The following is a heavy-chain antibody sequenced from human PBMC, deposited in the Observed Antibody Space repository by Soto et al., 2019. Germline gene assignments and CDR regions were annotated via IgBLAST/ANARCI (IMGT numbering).Heavy chain of an antibody. CDR2: INSDGSST. Sequence: GGSLRLSCAASGFTFSSYWMHWVRQAPGKGLVWVSRINSDGSSTSYGDSVKGRFTISRDNAKNTLYLQMNSLRAEDTAVYYCARDSGRIRRELLLGVRPYDAFDIWGQGTMVTVSS. CDR3: ARDSGRIRRELLLGVRPYDAFDI. V-gene: IGHV3-74*01. CDR1: GFTFSSYW. D-gene: IGHD3-10*01. J-gene: IGHJ3*02.